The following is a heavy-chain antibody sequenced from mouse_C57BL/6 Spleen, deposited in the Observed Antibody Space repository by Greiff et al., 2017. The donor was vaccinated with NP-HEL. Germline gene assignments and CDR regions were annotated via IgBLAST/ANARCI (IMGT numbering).Heavy chain of an antibody. D-gene: IGHD1-3*01. V-gene: IGHV7-3*01. CDR3: ARITAPYAMDY. CDR1: GFTFTDYY. CDR2: IRNKANGYTT. J-gene: IGHJ4*01. Sequence: EVMLVESGGGLVQPGGSLSLPCAASGFTFTDYYMSWVRQPPGKALEWLGFIRNKANGYTTEYSASVKGRFTISRDNSQSILYLQMNALRAEDSATYYCARITAPYAMDYWGQGTSVTVSS.